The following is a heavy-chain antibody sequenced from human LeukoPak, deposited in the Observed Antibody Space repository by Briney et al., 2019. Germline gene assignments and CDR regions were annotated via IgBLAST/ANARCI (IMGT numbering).Heavy chain of an antibody. D-gene: IGHD3-10*01. V-gene: IGHV4-38-2*02. Sequence: PSETLSLTCAVPAYSISSDYYWGWIRQPPGKGLEWIGTIYHSGTTYYNPSLKSRVTISVDTSKNQFSLKLNSVTAADTAVYYCARESVSSGTNWFDPWGQGTLVTVSS. CDR2: IYHSGTT. CDR3: ARESVSSGTNWFDP. CDR1: AYSISSDYY. J-gene: IGHJ5*02.